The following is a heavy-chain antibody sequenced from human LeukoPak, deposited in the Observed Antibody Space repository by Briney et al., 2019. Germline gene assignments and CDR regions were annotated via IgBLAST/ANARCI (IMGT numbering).Heavy chain of an antibody. V-gene: IGHV1-2*02. Sequence: ASVKVSCKASGYTFTGYFMHWVRQAPGQGREWMGWINPNNGASHSAQNFQGRVTMTRDTPITTVYLEVGRLRSDDTAVYYCARAREGSHNFDYWGQGTLVTVSS. CDR2: INPNNGAS. CDR3: ARAREGSHNFDY. CDR1: GYTFTGYF. J-gene: IGHJ4*02.